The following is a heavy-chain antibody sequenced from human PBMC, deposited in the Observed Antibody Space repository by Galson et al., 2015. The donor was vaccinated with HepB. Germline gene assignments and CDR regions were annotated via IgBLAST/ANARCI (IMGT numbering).Heavy chain of an antibody. CDR1: GGTFSNYA. D-gene: IGHD3-10*01. J-gene: IGHJ6*03. CDR2: IIPIIEIA. V-gene: IGHV1-69*10. Sequence: SVKVSCKASGGTFSNYAFSWVRQAPGQGLEWMGGIIPIIEIAKYAQKFQDRVTITADKSTNTASMELNSLRSEDTAVYYCARGYYGAGNYQTSYYFYYMDVWGKGTTVTVS. CDR3: ARGYYGAGNYQTSYYFYYMDV.